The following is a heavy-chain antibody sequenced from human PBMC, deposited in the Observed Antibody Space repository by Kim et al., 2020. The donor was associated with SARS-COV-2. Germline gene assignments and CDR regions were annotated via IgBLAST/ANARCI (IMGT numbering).Heavy chain of an antibody. V-gene: IGHV5-51*01. D-gene: IGHD6-19*01. Sequence: GESLKISCKGSGYSFTSYWIGWVRQMPGKGLEWMGIIYPGDSDTRYSPSFQGQVTISADKSISTAYLQWISMKASDTAMYYCARQGQWLVYMGTNYYYYYGMDVWDQGTTGTVSS. CDR3: ARQGQWLVYMGTNYYYYYGMDV. J-gene: IGHJ6*02. CDR2: IYPGDSDT. CDR1: GYSFTSYW.